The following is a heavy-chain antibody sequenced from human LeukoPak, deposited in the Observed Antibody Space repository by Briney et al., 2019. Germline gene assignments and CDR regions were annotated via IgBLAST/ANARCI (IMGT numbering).Heavy chain of an antibody. J-gene: IGHJ6*02. V-gene: IGHV3-21*01. CDR1: GFTFSSYS. Sequence: AGSLRLSCAVSGFTFSSYSMNWVRQAPGKGLEWVSSISSSSSYIYYADSVKGRFTISRDNAKNSLYLQLSSLRAEDTAVYYCARSPHKGAAGGARAGYYGMDVWGQGTTVTVSS. CDR2: ISSSSSYI. CDR3: ARSPHKGAAGGARAGYYGMDV. D-gene: IGHD6-25*01.